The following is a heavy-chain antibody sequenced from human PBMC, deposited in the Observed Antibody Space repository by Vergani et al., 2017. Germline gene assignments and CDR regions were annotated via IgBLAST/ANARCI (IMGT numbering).Heavy chain of an antibody. CDR1: GYTFTSYG. V-gene: IGHV1-18*04. CDR2: ISAYNGNT. J-gene: IGHJ6*02. Sequence: QVQLLQSGADVMKPGASVKVSCKASGYTFTSYGISWVRQAPGQGLEWMGWISAYNGNTNYAHKLQGRVTMTTDTSTSTAYMELRSLRSDDTAVYYCARDPDIVVVPAAPDYYYYYGMDVWGQGTTVTVSS. D-gene: IGHD2-2*01. CDR3: ARDPDIVVVPAAPDYYYYYGMDV.